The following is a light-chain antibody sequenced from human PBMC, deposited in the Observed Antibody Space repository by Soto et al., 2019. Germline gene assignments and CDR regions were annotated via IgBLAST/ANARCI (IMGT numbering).Light chain of an antibody. CDR3: QQRSDWPPTWT. J-gene: IGKJ1*01. CDR1: QSVGVS. V-gene: IGKV3-11*01. Sequence: EIVLAQSPGTLSLSPGDTATLSCRASQSVGVSLAWYQQKPGQPPRLLVYDVSNRDTGIPARFSGSGSETDFTLTISTLEPEDFAVYYCQQRSDWPPTWTFGQGTKV. CDR2: DVS.